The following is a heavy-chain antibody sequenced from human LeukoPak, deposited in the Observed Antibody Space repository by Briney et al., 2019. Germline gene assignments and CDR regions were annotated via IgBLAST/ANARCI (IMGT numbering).Heavy chain of an antibody. CDR2: INPNSGGT. Sequence: ASVKVSCKASGYTFTGYYMHWVRQAPGQGLEWMGWINPNSGGTNYAQKFQGRVTMTRDTSTSTVYMELSSLRSEDTAVYYCGRAFIVVKAAAINGPINWFDPWGQGTLVTVSS. CDR1: GYTFTGYY. J-gene: IGHJ5*02. CDR3: GRAFIVVKAAAINGPINWFDP. D-gene: IGHD2-2*02. V-gene: IGHV1-2*02.